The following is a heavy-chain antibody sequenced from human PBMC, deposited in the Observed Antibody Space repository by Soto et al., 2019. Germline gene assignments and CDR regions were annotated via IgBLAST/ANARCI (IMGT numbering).Heavy chain of an antibody. CDR2: IIPIFGTA. Sequence: GASGKVSCKASGGTFSSYAISWVRQAPGQGLEWMGGIIPIFGTANYAQKFQGRVTIIADESTSTAYVELSSLRSEDTAVYYCARSAYDSSGYYYHLFDYWGQGTLVTVSS. D-gene: IGHD3-22*01. J-gene: IGHJ4*02. CDR3: ARSAYDSSGYYYHLFDY. CDR1: GGTFSSYA. V-gene: IGHV1-69*13.